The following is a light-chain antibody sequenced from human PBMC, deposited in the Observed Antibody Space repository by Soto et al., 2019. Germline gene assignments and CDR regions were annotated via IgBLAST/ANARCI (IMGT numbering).Light chain of an antibody. CDR3: QQYGHSPRT. Sequence: EVVLTQSPGTLSLSPVERASLSCRASQSVSNSFLAWYQQKAGQSPRLLIYAASARAIGIPDRFSGSGSGTDFTLTISRLEPEDFAVYYCQQYGHSPRTFGQGTKVDIK. CDR1: QSVSNSF. CDR2: AAS. V-gene: IGKV3-20*01. J-gene: IGKJ1*01.